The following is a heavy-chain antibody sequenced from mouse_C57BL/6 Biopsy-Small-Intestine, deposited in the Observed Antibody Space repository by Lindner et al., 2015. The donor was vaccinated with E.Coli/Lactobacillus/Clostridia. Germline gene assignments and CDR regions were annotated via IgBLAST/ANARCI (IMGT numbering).Heavy chain of an antibody. CDR1: GYSFTGYY. D-gene: IGHD4-1*01. Sequence: VQLQESGPELVKPGASVKISCKASGYSFTGYYMNWVKQSHGNILDRIGYIYPYNGLSSYNRKFMGKAKLTVDKSSSTAHIELRGLTSEDSAVYFCTSLIGTKGYFGYWGQGTTLTVSS. CDR2: IYPYNGLS. J-gene: IGHJ2*01. V-gene: IGHV1-31*01. CDR3: TSLIGTKGYFGY.